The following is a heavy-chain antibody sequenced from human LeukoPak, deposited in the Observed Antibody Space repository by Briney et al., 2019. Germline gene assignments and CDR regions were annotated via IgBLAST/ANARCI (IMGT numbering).Heavy chain of an antibody. D-gene: IGHD4-17*01. V-gene: IGHV3-23*01. CDR3: SKDPNGDYVGAFDM. CDR1: GLTFSNNA. Sequence: AAGSLSLSCTASGLTFSNNATTWVPHGPGNGLEWVSSITGSGRGTYYADSVKGRFTVSRDNSQNTVFLQMNGLRADDTALYYCSKDPNGDYVGAFDMWGPGTMVTVSS. CDR2: ITGSGRGT. J-gene: IGHJ3*02.